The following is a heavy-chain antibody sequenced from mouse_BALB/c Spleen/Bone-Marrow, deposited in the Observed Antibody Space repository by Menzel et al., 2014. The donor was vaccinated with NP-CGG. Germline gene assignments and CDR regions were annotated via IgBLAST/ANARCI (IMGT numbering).Heavy chain of an antibody. V-gene: IGHV14-4*02. D-gene: IGHD1-1*01. CDR2: VDPENGDT. Sequence: AQLQQSGAALVRSGASVKLSCTASGFNIKDYYIHWVKPRPEQGLEWIGWVDPENGDTEYAPKFDGQATMSADTSANSVNLHLSSLTSKATAAYYLKALLRKEAMDYWGQGASVTVSS. J-gene: IGHJ4*01. CDR1: GFNIKDYY. CDR3: KALLRKEAMDY.